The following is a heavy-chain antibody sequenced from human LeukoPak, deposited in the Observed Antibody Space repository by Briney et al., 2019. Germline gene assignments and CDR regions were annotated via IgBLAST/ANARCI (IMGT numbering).Heavy chain of an antibody. Sequence: GASVKVSCKASGYTFTGYYMHWVRQAPGQGLEWMGWINPNSGGTNYAQKFQGRVTMTRDTSISTAYMELSRLRSDDTAVYYCATRTSYYYDSSGYYPFDYWGQGTLVTVSS. J-gene: IGHJ4*02. CDR3: ATRTSYYYDSSGYYPFDY. D-gene: IGHD3-22*01. CDR2: INPNSGGT. V-gene: IGHV1-2*02. CDR1: GYTFTGYY.